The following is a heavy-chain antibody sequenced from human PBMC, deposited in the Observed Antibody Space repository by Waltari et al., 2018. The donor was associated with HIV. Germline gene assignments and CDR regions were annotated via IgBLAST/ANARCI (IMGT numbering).Heavy chain of an antibody. V-gene: IGHV4-39*01. CDR3: ARQAYYYGSGSANWFDP. D-gene: IGHD3-10*01. Sequence: QLQLQESGPGLVKPSETLSLICSISGGSINSTSYYWGWIRQPPGKGLEWIGSMFYSGITSYNPSLKSRVTISVDTSKNQFSLKLSSVTAADTALYYCARQAYYYGSGSANWFDPWGQGTLVTVSS. CDR2: MFYSGIT. CDR1: GGSINSTSYY. J-gene: IGHJ5*02.